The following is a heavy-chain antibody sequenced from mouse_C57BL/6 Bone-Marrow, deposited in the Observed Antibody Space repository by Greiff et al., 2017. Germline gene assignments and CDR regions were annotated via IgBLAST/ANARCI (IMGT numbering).Heavy chain of an antibody. CDR2: INYDGSST. CDR1: GFTFSDYY. V-gene: IGHV5-16*01. CDR3: AREGDDYEGFAY. J-gene: IGHJ3*01. Sequence: DVKVEESEGGLVQPGSSMKLSCTASGFTFSDYYMAWVRQVPEKGLEWVANINYDGSSTYYLDSLKSRFIISRDNAKNILYLQMSSLKSEDTATYYCAREGDDYEGFAYWGQGTLVTVSA. D-gene: IGHD2-4*01.